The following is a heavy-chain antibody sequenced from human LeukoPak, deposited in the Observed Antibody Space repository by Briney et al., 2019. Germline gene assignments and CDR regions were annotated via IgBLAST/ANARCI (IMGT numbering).Heavy chain of an antibody. V-gene: IGHV3-53*01. Sequence: GGSLRLSCAASGFIVSNNDMSWVRQAPGKGLEWVSLIYSGGRTYYADSVKGRFTISRDNSKNTLYLQMNSLRGEDAAVYYCARGCFYDRSPYCPFDYWGQGTLVTVSS. CDR2: IYSGGRT. D-gene: IGHD3-22*01. CDR3: ARGCFYDRSPYCPFDY. J-gene: IGHJ4*02. CDR1: GFIVSNND.